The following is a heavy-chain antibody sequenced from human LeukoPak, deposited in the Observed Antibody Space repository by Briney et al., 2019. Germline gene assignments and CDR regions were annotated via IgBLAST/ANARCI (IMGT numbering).Heavy chain of an antibody. V-gene: IGHV3-7*01. CDR2: IKQDGSVK. CDR3: AKGSEYYDFWTYYLADY. D-gene: IGHD3/OR15-3a*01. CDR1: GFIFGNYW. J-gene: IGHJ4*02. Sequence: GGSLRLSCAASGFIFGNYWMTWVRQAPGKGLEWVANIKQDGSVKNYVDAVKGRFTISRDDARNRLYLQMNSLRAEDTALYYCAKGSEYYDFWTYYLADYWGRGTLVTVSS.